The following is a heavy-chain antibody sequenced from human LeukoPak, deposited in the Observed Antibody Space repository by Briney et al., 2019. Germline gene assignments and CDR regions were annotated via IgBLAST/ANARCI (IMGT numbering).Heavy chain of an antibody. Sequence: SETLSLTCTVSGGSLSSYYWSWIRQPPGKGLEWIGYIFYSGSTSYNPSLKSRVTISVGTSKNQFSLSLSSVTAADTAVYYCARNGGPGFTHYWGQGTLVTVSS. V-gene: IGHV4-59*08. CDR1: GGSLSSYY. CDR2: IFYSGST. J-gene: IGHJ4*02. CDR3: ARNGGPGFTHY. D-gene: IGHD3-16*01.